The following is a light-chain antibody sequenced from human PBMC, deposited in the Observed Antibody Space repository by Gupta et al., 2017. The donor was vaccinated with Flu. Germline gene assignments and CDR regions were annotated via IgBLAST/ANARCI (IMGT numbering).Light chain of an antibody. J-gene: IGKJ4*01. V-gene: IGKV3D-15*01. CDR3: QQYSNWPPVT. CDR2: GAS. Sequence: ERVMTQSPATVSVSPGERATLSCRASQSVSSNLAWYQQKPGQAPRLLIYGASTRATGIPARFSGSGSGTEFTLTISSLQSEDFAVYYCQQYSNWPPVTFGGGTKVEIK. CDR1: QSVSSN.